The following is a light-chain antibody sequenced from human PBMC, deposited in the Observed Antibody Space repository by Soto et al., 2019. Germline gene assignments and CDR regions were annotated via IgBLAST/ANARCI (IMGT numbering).Light chain of an antibody. V-gene: IGKV1-33*01. CDR2: DAF. Sequence: DIQMTQSPSSLSASVGDIVSITCRASQSISELLAWHQQEPGKAPKLLIYDAFTLESGVPSRFSGSGSGTDFTFTISSLQPEDFATYYCQQYDNVPITFGQGTRLEIK. CDR1: QSISEL. J-gene: IGKJ5*01. CDR3: QQYDNVPIT.